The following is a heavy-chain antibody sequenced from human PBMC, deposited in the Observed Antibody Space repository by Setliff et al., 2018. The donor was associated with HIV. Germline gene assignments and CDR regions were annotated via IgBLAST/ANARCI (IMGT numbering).Heavy chain of an antibody. D-gene: IGHD6-19*01. Sequence: GASVKVSCKVSGYTVTELSINWVRQAPGKGPEWMGGFDPEDNKIVYPQKFQGRVTTTEDTSTDTAYMELSSLRFEDTAVYYCARDGGPGSGWGDYSYYYSMDVWGKGTTVTVSS. CDR1: GYTVTELS. CDR3: ARDGGPGSGWGDYSYYYSMDV. CDR2: FDPEDNKI. J-gene: IGHJ6*04. V-gene: IGHV1-24*01.